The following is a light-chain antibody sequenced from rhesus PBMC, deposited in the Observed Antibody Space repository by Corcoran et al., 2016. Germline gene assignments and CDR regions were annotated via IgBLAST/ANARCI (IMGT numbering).Light chain of an antibody. CDR3: QQGYGTPLT. Sequence: DIQMTQSPSSLSASVGDRVTITCRASENVNNYLNWYQQKPGKAPKLLIYKAYTLQSGVPSRVSGSGSGTDYTFTISSLQPEDVATYYCQQGYGTPLTFGGGTKVELK. V-gene: IGKV1-74*01. CDR1: ENVNNY. CDR2: KAY. J-gene: IGKJ4*01.